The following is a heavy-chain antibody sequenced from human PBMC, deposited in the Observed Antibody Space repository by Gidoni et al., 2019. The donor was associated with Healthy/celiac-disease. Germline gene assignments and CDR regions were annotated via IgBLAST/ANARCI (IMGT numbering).Heavy chain of an antibody. CDR1: GFTFSSYA. Sequence: EVQLLESGGGLVQPGGSLRLSCAASGFTFSSYAMSWVRQAPGKGLEWVSAISGSGGSTYYADSVKGRFTISRDNSKNTLYLQMNSLRAEDTAVYYCAKVDDPYGGNSWYFDYWGQGTLVTVSS. V-gene: IGHV3-23*01. CDR3: AKVDDPYGGNSWYFDY. J-gene: IGHJ4*02. CDR2: ISGSGGST. D-gene: IGHD4-17*01.